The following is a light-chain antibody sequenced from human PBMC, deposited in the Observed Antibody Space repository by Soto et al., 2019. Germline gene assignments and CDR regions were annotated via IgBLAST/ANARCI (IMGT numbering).Light chain of an antibody. CDR3: QHYNSYSEE. CDR2: KAS. CDR1: QTISSW. J-gene: IGKJ1*01. V-gene: IGKV1-5*03. Sequence: DIQMTQSPSTLSGSVGDRVTITCRASQTISSWLAWYQQKPGKAPKLLIYKASTLKSGVPSRFSGSGSGTEFTLTISSLQPDDFATYYRQHYNSYSEEFGQGTKV.